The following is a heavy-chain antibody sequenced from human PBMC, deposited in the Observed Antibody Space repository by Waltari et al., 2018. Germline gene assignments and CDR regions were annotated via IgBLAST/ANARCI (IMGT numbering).Heavy chain of an antibody. V-gene: IGHV3-30*18. Sequence: QVQLVESGGGVVQPGRSLGRSCAAAGFTFSQDGMHWVRPAPGKGLEGVAVLSHDGYIKHYADTVRGRFTISRDNSKNTLYLRMSSLRVEDTAVYFCAKGDFGVASMSGMDVWGPGTTVIVSS. D-gene: IGHD3-3*01. CDR3: AKGDFGVASMSGMDV. CDR2: LSHDGYIK. CDR1: GFTFSQDG. J-gene: IGHJ6*02.